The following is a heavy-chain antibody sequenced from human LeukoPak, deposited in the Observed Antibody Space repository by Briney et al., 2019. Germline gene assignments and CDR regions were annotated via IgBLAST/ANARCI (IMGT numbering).Heavy chain of an antibody. Sequence: SVTVSLTCAVYSGTFYGYYWSWLRQPPGQGLVWIGEINRSGRTKYNPFLKSRGTISVDTSKNQFSLKLSSVTATDTAVYYSARGGTKGKPDIVVVPAARYYFDYWGQGTLVTVSS. D-gene: IGHD2-2*01. CDR1: SGTFYGYY. CDR3: ARGGTKGKPDIVVVPAARYYFDY. V-gene: IGHV4-34*01. J-gene: IGHJ4*02. CDR2: INRSGRT.